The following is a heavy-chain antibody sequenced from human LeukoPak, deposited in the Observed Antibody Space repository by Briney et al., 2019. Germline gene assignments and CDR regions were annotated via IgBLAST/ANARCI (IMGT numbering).Heavy chain of an antibody. V-gene: IGHV4-39*01. CDR1: GGSISSSTYY. CDR3: ARHVSGPNDAFDI. Sequence: SETLSLTCTVSGGSISSSTYYWAWIRQPPGKGLEWIETIYYSGRTYTYDKPSRKSRATISVDTSKNQFSLKLSSVAPADTAVYYCARHVSGPNDAFDIWGQGTMVTVSS. J-gene: IGHJ3*02. D-gene: IGHD6-25*01. CDR2: IYYSGRTYT.